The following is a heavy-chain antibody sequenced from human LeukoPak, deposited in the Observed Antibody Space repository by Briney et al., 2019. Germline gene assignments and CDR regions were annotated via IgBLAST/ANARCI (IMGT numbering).Heavy chain of an antibody. J-gene: IGHJ3*02. CDR2: IYYSGST. CDR1: GGSTSSYY. V-gene: IGHV4-59*08. Sequence: SETLSLTCTVSGGSTSSYYWSWIRQPPGKGLEWIGYIYYSGSTNYNPSLKSRVTISVDTSKNQFSLKLSSVTAADTAVYYCARHITIFGVVIPYDAFDIWGQGTMVTVSS. D-gene: IGHD3-3*01. CDR3: ARHITIFGVVIPYDAFDI.